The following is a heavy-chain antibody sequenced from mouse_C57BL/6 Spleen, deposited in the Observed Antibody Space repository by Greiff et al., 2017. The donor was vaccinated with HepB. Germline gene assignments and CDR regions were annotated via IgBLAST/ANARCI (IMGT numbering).Heavy chain of an antibody. CDR1: GFTFSDYG. V-gene: IGHV5-17*01. CDR3: ARGDGYPAWFAY. CDR2: ISSGSSTI. Sequence: EVQVVESGGGLVKPGGSLKLSCAASGFTFSDYGMHWVRQAPEKGLEWVAYISSGSSTIYYADTVKGRFTISRDNAKNTLFLQMTSLRSEDTAMYYCARGDGYPAWFAYWGQGTLVTVSA. J-gene: IGHJ3*01. D-gene: IGHD2-3*01.